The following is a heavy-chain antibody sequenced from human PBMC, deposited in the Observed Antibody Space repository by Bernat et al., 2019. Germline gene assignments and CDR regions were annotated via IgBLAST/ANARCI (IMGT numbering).Heavy chain of an antibody. CDR1: GGSFSSSSYY. Sequence: QLQLQESCPGLVKPSETLSLTCTVSGGSFSSSSYYWGWIRQPPGKGLEWIGSIYYSGSTYYNPSLKSRVTISVDTSKNQFSLKLSAVTAADTAVYYCASIPVYSSSPYYYYYYMDVWGKGTTVTVSS. J-gene: IGHJ6*03. CDR3: ASIPVYSSSPYYYYYYMDV. CDR2: IYYSGST. V-gene: IGHV4-39*01. D-gene: IGHD6-6*01.